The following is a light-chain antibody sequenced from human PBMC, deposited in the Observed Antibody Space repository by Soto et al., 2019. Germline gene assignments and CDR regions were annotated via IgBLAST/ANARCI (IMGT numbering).Light chain of an antibody. V-gene: IGKV1-39*01. CDR2: SAS. CDR3: PQTYSIPLT. J-gene: IGKJ3*01. Sequence: DIQMTQSPSSLSASVGDRVTMTCRASQSISTYLHWYQQKPGKAPNLPIYSASSFQSLVPSSFSCSGSQKDFTLTISSLQPEYFSTYYCPQTYSIPLTFGPGTIVD. CDR1: QSISTY.